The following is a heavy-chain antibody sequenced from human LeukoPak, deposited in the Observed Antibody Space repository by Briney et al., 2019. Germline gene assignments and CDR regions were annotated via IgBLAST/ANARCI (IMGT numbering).Heavy chain of an antibody. CDR3: ARDSKLGYVSI. Sequence: SETLSLTCTVSGGSISSYYWSWVRQPPGKGLEWIGYIYYSGSTNYNPSLKSRVTISVDTSKNQFSLKLSSVTAADTAVYYCARDSKLGYVSIWGRGTMVTVSS. D-gene: IGHD5-12*01. CDR1: GGSISSYY. V-gene: IGHV4-59*01. J-gene: IGHJ3*02. CDR2: IYYSGST.